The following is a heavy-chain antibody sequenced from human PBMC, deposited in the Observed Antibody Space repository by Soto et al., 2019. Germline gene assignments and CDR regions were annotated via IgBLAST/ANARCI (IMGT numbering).Heavy chain of an antibody. D-gene: IGHD2-21*02. CDR3: AKAPKVVTHWFDP. V-gene: IGHV3-9*01. Sequence: EMQLVEFGGGLVQPGRSLRLSCAVSGFTFENFALHWVRQAPGKGLKWVSGIDWNSGTIAYADSVKGRFTLSRDSATSSLYLHLDGLRPEDTAFYYCAKAPKVVTHWFDPWGQGTLVTVSS. J-gene: IGHJ5*02. CDR1: GFTFENFA. CDR2: IDWNSGTI.